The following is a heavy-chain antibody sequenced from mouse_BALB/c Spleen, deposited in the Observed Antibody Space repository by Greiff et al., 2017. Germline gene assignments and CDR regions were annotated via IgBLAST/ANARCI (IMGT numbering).Heavy chain of an antibody. D-gene: IGHD2-3*01. Sequence: VKLMESGAELVRPGTSVKISCKASGYAFTNSWLGWVKQRPGHGLEWIGDIYPGSGNTYYNEKFKGKATLTADKYSSTAYMQLSSLTSEDSAVYFCARSGWSRGAMDYWGQGTSVTVSS. J-gene: IGHJ4*01. CDR2: IYPGSGNT. CDR1: GYAFTNSW. CDR3: ARSGWSRGAMDY. V-gene: IGHV1-63*01.